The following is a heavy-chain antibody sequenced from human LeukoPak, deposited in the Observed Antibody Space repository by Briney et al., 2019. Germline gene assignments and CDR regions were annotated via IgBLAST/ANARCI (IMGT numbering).Heavy chain of an antibody. J-gene: IGHJ4*02. CDR1: GFTFSSYG. D-gene: IGHD3-16*01. CDR3: AKDHTGGSDYGDY. Sequence: GGSLRLSCAASGFTFSSYGMHWVRQAPGKGLEWVALISFDGSKKYDADSVKGRFTISRDNSKNTLYLQMNSLRTEDTAVYYCAKDHTGGSDYGDYWGQGTLVTVSS. V-gene: IGHV3-30*18. CDR2: ISFDGSKK.